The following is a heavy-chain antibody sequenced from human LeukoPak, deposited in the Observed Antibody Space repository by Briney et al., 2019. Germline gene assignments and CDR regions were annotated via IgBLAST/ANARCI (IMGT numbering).Heavy chain of an antibody. CDR3: TGTDSYYYGSGSHYYYMDV. CDR1: GFTFSSYA. Sequence: GGSLRLSCAASGFTFSSYAMSWVRQAPGKGLEWVGFIRSKAYGGTTEYAASVKGRFTISRDDSKSIAYLQMNSLKTEDTAVYYCTGTDSYYYGSGSHYYYMDVWGKGTTVTISS. CDR2: IRSKAYGGTT. J-gene: IGHJ6*03. D-gene: IGHD3-10*01. V-gene: IGHV3-49*04.